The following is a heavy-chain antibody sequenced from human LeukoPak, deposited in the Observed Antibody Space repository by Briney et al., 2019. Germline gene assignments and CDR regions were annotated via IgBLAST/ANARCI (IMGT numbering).Heavy chain of an antibody. D-gene: IGHD3-22*01. CDR1: GGSISSYY. CDR3: ARQLSRYYDSSGSPKYDAFDN. V-gene: IGHV4-4*09. CDR2: IYTSGST. J-gene: IGHJ3*02. Sequence: SETLSLTCTVSGGSISSYYWSWIRQPPGKGLEWIGYIYTSGSTNYNPSLKSRVTISVDTSKNQFSLKLSSVTAADTAVYYCARQLSRYYDSSGSPKYDAFDNWGQGTMATVSS.